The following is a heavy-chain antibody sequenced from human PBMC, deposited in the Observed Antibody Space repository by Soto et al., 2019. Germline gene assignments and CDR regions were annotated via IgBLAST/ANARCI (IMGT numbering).Heavy chain of an antibody. CDR1: GYTFTSNI. V-gene: IGHV1-46*01. Sequence: HVQLVQSGAEVKKPGASVKLSCKASGYTFTSNIMHWVRQAPGQGLEWMGLINPNGGSTYYAQRFQGRVTMTRDTSTGTVYMDLSSLRSDDTAIYYCARDTTDSSGYFDYWGQGTLVTVSS. J-gene: IGHJ4*02. CDR2: INPNGGST. D-gene: IGHD3-22*01. CDR3: ARDTTDSSGYFDY.